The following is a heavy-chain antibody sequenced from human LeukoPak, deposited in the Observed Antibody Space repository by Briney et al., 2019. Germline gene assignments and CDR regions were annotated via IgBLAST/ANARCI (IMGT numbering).Heavy chain of an antibody. J-gene: IGHJ5*02. CDR3: ARALMDYDFWSGYPKNWFDP. CDR1: GYTFTSYD. V-gene: IGHV1-8*01. CDR2: MNPNSGNT. D-gene: IGHD3-3*01. Sequence: ASVKVSCKASGYTFTSYDINWVRQATGQGLEWMGWMNPNSGNTGYAQKFQGRVTMTRNTSISTAYMELSSLRSEGTAVYYCARALMDYDFWSGYPKNWFDPWGQGTLVTVSS.